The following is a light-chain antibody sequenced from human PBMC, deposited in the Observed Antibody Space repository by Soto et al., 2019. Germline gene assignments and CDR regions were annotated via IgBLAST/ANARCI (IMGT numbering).Light chain of an antibody. CDR2: GAS. CDR3: QQYNDWPQT. CDR1: QSVSTN. Sequence: EIVMTQSPGTLSLSPGERATLSCRASQSVSTNLAWYQQIPGQAPRLLIDGASTRATGIPARFSGSGSGTEFTLAISSLQSEDFAGYYCQQYNDWPQTFGLGTKVDIK. J-gene: IGKJ1*01. V-gene: IGKV3-15*01.